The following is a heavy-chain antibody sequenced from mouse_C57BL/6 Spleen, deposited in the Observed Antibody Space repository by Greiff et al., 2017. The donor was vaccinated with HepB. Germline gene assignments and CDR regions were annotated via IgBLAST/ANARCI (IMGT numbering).Heavy chain of an antibody. V-gene: IGHV1-53*01. CDR2: INPSNGGT. D-gene: IGHD3-2*02. CDR1: GYTFTSYW. J-gene: IGHJ3*01. CDR3: ARSGELRLPSWFAY. Sequence: VQLQQSGTELVKPGASVKLSCKASGYTFTSYWMHWVKQRPGQGLEWIGNINPSNGGTNYNEKFKSKATLTVDKSSSTAYMQLSSLTSEDSAVYYCARSGELRLPSWFAYWGQGTLVTVSA.